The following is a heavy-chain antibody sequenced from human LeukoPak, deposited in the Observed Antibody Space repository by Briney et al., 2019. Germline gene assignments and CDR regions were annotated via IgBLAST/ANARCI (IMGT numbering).Heavy chain of an antibody. CDR1: GFTFSSYS. CDR3: ARVSGSPIVFEY. CDR2: ISSSSNTI. Sequence: GGSLRLSCAASGFTFSSYSMNWVRQAPGKGLAWVSYISSSSNTIYYADSVKGRFTISRDNAKNLLFLQMHSLRDEDTAVYYCARVSGSPIVFEYWGQGTLVTVSS. V-gene: IGHV3-48*02. D-gene: IGHD1-26*01. J-gene: IGHJ4*02.